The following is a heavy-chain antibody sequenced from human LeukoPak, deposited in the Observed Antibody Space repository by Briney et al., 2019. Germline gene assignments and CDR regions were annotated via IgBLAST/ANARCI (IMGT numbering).Heavy chain of an antibody. CDR3: ARDWGSGYYDFWSGDYYFDY. CDR1: GGSISSYY. J-gene: IGHJ4*02. V-gene: IGHV4-4*07. CDR2: IYTSGST. Sequence: SETLSLTCTVSGGSISSYYWSWIRQPAGKGLEWIGRIYTSGSTNYNPSLKSRVTMSVDTSENQFSLKLSSVTAADTAVYYCARDWGSGYYDFWSGDYYFDYWGQGTLVTVSS. D-gene: IGHD3-3*01.